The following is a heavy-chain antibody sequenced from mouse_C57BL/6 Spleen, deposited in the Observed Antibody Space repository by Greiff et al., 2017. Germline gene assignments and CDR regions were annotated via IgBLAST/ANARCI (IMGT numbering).Heavy chain of an antibody. CDR1: GFTFSDYY. Sequence: EVKLVESEGGLVQPGSSMKLSCTASGFTFSDYYMAWVRQVPEKGLEWVANINYDGSSTYYLDSLKSRFIISRDNAKNILYLQMSSLKSEDTATYYCARWDYDGACFAYWGQGTLVTVSA. V-gene: IGHV5-16*01. CDR3: ARWDYDGACFAY. J-gene: IGHJ3*01. D-gene: IGHD2-4*01. CDR2: INYDGSST.